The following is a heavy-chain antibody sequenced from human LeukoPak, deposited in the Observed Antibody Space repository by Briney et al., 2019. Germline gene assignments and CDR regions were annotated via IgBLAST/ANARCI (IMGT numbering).Heavy chain of an antibody. D-gene: IGHD2-8*01. CDR1: GGTFSSYA. J-gene: IGHJ3*02. CDR3: AREFVMAYVKDDAFDI. V-gene: IGHV1-69*04. Sequence: ASVKVSCKASGGTFSSYAISWVRQAPGQGLEWMGRIIPILGIANYAQKFQGRVTITADKSTSTAYMELSSLRSEDTAVYYCAREFVMAYVKDDAFDIWGQGTMVTVSS. CDR2: IIPILGIA.